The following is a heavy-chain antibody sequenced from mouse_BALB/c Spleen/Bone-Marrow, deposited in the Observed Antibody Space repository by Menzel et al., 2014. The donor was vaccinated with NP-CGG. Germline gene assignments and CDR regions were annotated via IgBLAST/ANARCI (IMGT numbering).Heavy chain of an antibody. CDR3: AREDYGNSYAMDY. Sequence: EVQLHQSGAELVKPGASVKLSCTASGFNIKDTYMHWVKQRPEQGLDWIGRIDPANGNTKYDPKFQGKATITADTSSNAAYLQLSSLTSEDTAVYYCAREDYGNSYAMDYWGEGTSVTVSS. D-gene: IGHD2-1*01. CDR2: IDPANGNT. CDR1: GFNIKDTY. J-gene: IGHJ4*01. V-gene: IGHV14-3*02.